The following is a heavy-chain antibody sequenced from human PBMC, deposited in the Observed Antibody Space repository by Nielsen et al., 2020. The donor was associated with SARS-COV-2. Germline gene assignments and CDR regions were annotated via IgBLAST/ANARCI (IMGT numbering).Heavy chain of an antibody. CDR2: INHSGST. J-gene: IGHJ4*02. CDR3: ARTEPDTAMDGQDFDY. V-gene: IGHV4-34*01. Sequence: SETLSLTCAVYGGSFSGYYWSWIRQPPGKGLEWIGQINHSGSTNYNPSLKSRVTISVDTSKNQFSLRLSSVTAADTAVYYCARTEPDTAMDGQDFDYWGQGTLVTVSS. CDR1: GGSFSGYY. D-gene: IGHD5-18*01.